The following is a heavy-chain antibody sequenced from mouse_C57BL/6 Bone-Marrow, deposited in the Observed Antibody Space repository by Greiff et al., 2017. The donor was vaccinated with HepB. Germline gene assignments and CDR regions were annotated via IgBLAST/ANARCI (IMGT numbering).Heavy chain of an antibody. D-gene: IGHD4-1*01. CDR1: GFTFSSYA. CDR3: AREGTGREAY. V-gene: IGHV5-4*01. CDR2: ISDGGSYT. Sequence: EVQGVESGGGLVKPGGSLKLSCAASGFTFSSYAMSWVRQTPEKRLEWVATISDGGSYTYYPDNVKGRFPISRDNAKNNLYLQMSHLKSEDTAMYYCAREGTGREAYWGQGTLVTVSA. J-gene: IGHJ3*01.